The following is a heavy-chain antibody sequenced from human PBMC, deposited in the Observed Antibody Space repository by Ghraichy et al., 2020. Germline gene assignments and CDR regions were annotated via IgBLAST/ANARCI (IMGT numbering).Heavy chain of an antibody. D-gene: IGHD2-2*01. V-gene: IGHV5-51*01. Sequence: GGSLRLSCKGSGYSFTSYWIGWVRQMPGKGLEWMGIIYPGDSDTRYSPSFQGQVTISADKSISTAYLQWSSLKASDTAMYYCARASLGYCSSTSCYAPGGYYYGMDVWGQGTTVTVSS. CDR2: IYPGDSDT. CDR3: ARASLGYCSSTSCYAPGGYYYGMDV. J-gene: IGHJ6*02. CDR1: GYSFTSYW.